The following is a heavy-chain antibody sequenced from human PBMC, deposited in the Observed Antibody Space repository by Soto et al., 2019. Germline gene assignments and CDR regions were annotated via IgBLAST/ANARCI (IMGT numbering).Heavy chain of an antibody. CDR2: IYYSGST. CDR3: ARRITMVRGVKYYYYGMDV. V-gene: IGHV4-39*01. D-gene: IGHD3-10*01. CDR1: GGSISSSSYY. Sequence: SETLSLTCTVSGGSISSSSYYWGWIRQPPGKGLEWIGSIYYSGSTYYNPSLKSRVTISVDTSKNQFSLKLSSVTAADTAVYYCARRITMVRGVKYYYYGMDVWGQGTTVTVSS. J-gene: IGHJ6*02.